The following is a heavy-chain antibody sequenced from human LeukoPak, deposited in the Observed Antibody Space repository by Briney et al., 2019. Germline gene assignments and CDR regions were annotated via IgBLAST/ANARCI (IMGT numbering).Heavy chain of an antibody. CDR1: GGSFSGYY. CDR3: ARRTYSSGPPSY. Sequence: SETLSLTCAVYGGSFSGYYWSWIRQPPGKGLEWIGEINHSGSTNYNPSLKSRVTISVDTSKNQFSLKLSPVTAADTAVYYCARRTYSSGPPSYWGQGTLVTVSS. V-gene: IGHV4-34*01. J-gene: IGHJ4*02. CDR2: INHSGST. D-gene: IGHD6-19*01.